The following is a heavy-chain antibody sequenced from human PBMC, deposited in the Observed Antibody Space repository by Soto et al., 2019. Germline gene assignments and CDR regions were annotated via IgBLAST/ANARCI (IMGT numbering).Heavy chain of an antibody. Sequence: GGSLRLSCAASGFTFSSYAMSWVRQAPGKGLEWVSVISDSGSSTYYADSVKGRFTISRDNSKNTLFLLMNSLRAEDTAVYYCAKEDSGSHGYGMDVWGQGTTVTVSS. V-gene: IGHV3-23*01. CDR1: GFTFSSYA. D-gene: IGHD1-26*01. J-gene: IGHJ6*02. CDR3: AKEDSGSHGYGMDV. CDR2: ISDSGSST.